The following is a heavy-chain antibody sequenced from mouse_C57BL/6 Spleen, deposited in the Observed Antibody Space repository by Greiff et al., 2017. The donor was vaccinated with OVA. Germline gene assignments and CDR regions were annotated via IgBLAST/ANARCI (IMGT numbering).Heavy chain of an antibody. CDR3: ARHGDYGNPYYFDY. Sequence: EVQVVESGGGLVQPGGSLKLSCAASGFTFSDYGMAWVRQAPRKGPEWVAFISNLAYSIYYADTVTGRFTISRENAKNTLYLEMSSLRSEDTAMYYCARHGDYGNPYYFDYWGQGTTLTVSS. D-gene: IGHD2-1*01. CDR2: ISNLAYSI. J-gene: IGHJ2*01. CDR1: GFTFSDYG. V-gene: IGHV5-15*01.